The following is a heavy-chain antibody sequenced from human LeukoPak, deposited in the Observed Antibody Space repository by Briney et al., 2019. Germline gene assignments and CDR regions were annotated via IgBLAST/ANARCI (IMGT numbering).Heavy chain of an antibody. D-gene: IGHD1-14*01. CDR3: ARVNRGYYYYMDV. CDR1: GGSFSGYY. CDR2: INHSGST. Sequence: SETLSLTCAVYGGSFSGYYWSWIRQPPGKGLEWIGEINHSGSTNYNPSLKSRVTISVDASKNQFSLQLNSVTPEDTAVYYCARVNRGYYYYMDVWGKGTTVTISS. V-gene: IGHV4-34*01. J-gene: IGHJ6*03.